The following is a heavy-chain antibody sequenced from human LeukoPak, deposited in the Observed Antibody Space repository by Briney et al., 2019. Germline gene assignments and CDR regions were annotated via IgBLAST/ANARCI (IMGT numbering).Heavy chain of an antibody. Sequence: RASVKVSCKASGYTFTSYDINWVRQATGQGLEWMGWMNPNSGNTGYAQKFQGRVTMTRNTSISTAYMELSSLRSEDTAVYYCAREISSTSDYYFDNWGQGTLVTVSS. D-gene: IGHD2-2*01. CDR2: MNPNSGNT. CDR1: GYTFTSYD. CDR3: AREISSTSDYYFDN. J-gene: IGHJ4*02. V-gene: IGHV1-8*01.